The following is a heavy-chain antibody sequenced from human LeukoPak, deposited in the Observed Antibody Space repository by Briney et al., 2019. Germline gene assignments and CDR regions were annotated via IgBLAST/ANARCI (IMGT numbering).Heavy chain of an antibody. D-gene: IGHD4-17*01. CDR1: GGSISSGSYY. CDR2: IYTSGST. CDR3: ARSYGDYVRGYFDY. J-gene: IGHJ4*02. Sequence: SQTLSLTCTVSGGSISSGSYYWRWIRQPGGKGLEWLGRIYTSGSTNYNPSLKSRVTISVDTSKNQFSLKLSSVTAADTAVYYCARSYGDYVRGYFDYWGQGTLVTVSS. V-gene: IGHV4-61*02.